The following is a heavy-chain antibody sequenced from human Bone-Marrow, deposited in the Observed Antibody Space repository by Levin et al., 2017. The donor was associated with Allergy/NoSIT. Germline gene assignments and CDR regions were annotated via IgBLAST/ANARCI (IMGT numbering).Heavy chain of an antibody. D-gene: IGHD5-24*01. V-gene: IGHV3-7*01. CDR1: GFTFSIYW. CDR2: IKQDGSEK. J-gene: IGHJ4*02. Sequence: SCAASGFTFSIYWMTWVRQAPGKGLEWVANIKQDGSEKYYVGSVKGRFTISRDNAKNSLYLQMNSLRAEDTAVYYCARGWPYDYGDYWGQGTLVTVSS. CDR3: ARGWPYDYGDY.